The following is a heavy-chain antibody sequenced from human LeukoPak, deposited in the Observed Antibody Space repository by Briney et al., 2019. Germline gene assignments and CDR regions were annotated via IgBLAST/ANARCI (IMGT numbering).Heavy chain of an antibody. CDR2: IYYSGST. V-gene: IGHV4-31*03. Sequence: TLSLTCTVSGGSISSGGYYWSWIRQHPGKGLEWIGYIYYSGSTYYNPSLKSRVTISVDTSKNQFSLKLSSVTAADTAVYYCARDRPSIVGATYLGYYGMDVWGQGTTVTVSS. CDR1: GGSISSGGYY. J-gene: IGHJ6*02. CDR3: ARDRPSIVGATYLGYYGMDV. D-gene: IGHD1-26*01.